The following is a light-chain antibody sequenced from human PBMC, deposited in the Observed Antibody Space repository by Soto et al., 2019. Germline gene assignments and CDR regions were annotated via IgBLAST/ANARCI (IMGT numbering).Light chain of an antibody. CDR1: SANIGNNY. Sequence: QSVLTQPPSASGTPGQRVTISCSGRSANIGNNYVCWYQQLPGTAPKLLIYSNNQRPSGVPDRFSGSKSGTSASLAISGIRSEDEADYYCVSWDDSLSGLDFGTGTKVTVL. V-gene: IGLV1-47*02. CDR2: SNN. J-gene: IGLJ1*01. CDR3: VSWDDSLSGLD.